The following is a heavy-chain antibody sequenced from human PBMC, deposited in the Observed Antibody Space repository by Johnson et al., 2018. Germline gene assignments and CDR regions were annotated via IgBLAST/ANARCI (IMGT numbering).Heavy chain of an antibody. V-gene: IGHV3-33*01. CDR1: GFTFSSYG. J-gene: IGHJ6*02. Sequence: QVQLVESGGGVVQPGRSLRLSCAASGFTFSSYGMHWVRQAPGKGLEWVAVIWYDGCNKYYADSVKGRFTISRDNSKNTLYLQMNSLRAEDTAVYYCARDGQPRDYYYYGMDVGGQGTTVTVSS. CDR3: ARDGQPRDYYYYGMDV. CDR2: IWYDGCNK.